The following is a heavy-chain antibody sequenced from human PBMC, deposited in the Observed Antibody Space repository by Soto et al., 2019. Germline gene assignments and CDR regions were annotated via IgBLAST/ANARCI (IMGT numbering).Heavy chain of an antibody. Sequence: QVQLQGSGPGLVKPSETLSLTCAVSGGSISSYYWSWIRQPPGKGLEWIGYIYNGGSTSYNPSLKSRVTISVDTSKNQFSLKLSSVTAADTAVYYCAQSTGWPGFDFWGQGTLVTVSS. CDR3: AQSTGWPGFDF. D-gene: IGHD2-8*02. CDR2: IYNGGST. V-gene: IGHV4-59*01. CDR1: GGSISSYY. J-gene: IGHJ4*02.